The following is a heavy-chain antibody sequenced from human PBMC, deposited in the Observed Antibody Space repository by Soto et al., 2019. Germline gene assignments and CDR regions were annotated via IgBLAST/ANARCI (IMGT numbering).Heavy chain of an antibody. CDR3: ARGRQGYYYDSHGSFDH. V-gene: IGHV4-59*01. D-gene: IGHD3-22*01. J-gene: IGHJ5*02. Sequence: SETLSLTCTVSGGSISSYSRTWIRQPPGKGLEWIGFFFYTGITNYNPSLRSRVTISADTSXXXXXXXXXXXXXXXXXXXYCARGRQGYYYDSHGSFDHWGQGAQVTVSS. CDR2: FFYTGIT. CDR1: GGSISSYS.